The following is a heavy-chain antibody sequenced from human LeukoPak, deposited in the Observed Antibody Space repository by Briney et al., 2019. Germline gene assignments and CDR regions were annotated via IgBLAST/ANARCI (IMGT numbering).Heavy chain of an antibody. CDR2: IYYSGST. V-gene: IGHV4-31*03. Sequence: PSQTLSLTCTVSGGSISSGGYYWSWIRQHPGKGLEWIGYIYYSGSTYYNLSLKSRVTISVDTSKNQFSLKLSSVTAADTAVYYCARASGYYYDSSGYYFDYWGQGTLVTVSS. D-gene: IGHD3-22*01. J-gene: IGHJ4*02. CDR3: ARASGYYYDSSGYYFDY. CDR1: GGSISSGGYY.